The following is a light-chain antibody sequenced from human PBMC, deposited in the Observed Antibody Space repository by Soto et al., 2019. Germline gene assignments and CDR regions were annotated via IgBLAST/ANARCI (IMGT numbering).Light chain of an antibody. J-gene: IGLJ3*02. Sequence: QSVLTQPASVSGSPGQSITISCTGTSSDIGGYNSVSWYQQHPGKAPKLMIYDVSNRPSGVSTRFSGSKSGNTASLTISGLLAEDEADYYCSSYTSSNTLVFGGGTQLTVL. CDR3: SSYTSSNTLV. CDR2: DVS. CDR1: SSDIGGYNS. V-gene: IGLV2-14*01.